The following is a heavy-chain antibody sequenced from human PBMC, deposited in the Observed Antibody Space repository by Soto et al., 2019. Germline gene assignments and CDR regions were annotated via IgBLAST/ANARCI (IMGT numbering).Heavy chain of an antibody. CDR2: IYYSGST. Sequence: SETLSLTCTVSGGSVSSGSYYWSWIRQPPGKGLEWIGYIYYSGSTNYNPSLKSRVTISVDTSKNQFSLKLSSVTAADTAVYYCARDTFRGGSDYWGQGTLVTVSS. CDR1: GGSVSSGSYY. D-gene: IGHD2-21*01. V-gene: IGHV4-61*01. J-gene: IGHJ4*02. CDR3: ARDTFRGGSDY.